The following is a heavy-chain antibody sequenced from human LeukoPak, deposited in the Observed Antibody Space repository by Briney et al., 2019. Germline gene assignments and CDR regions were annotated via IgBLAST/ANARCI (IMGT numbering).Heavy chain of an antibody. CDR3: AKAVWNDGAFDI. CDR1: GFTFSSYG. V-gene: IGHV3-30*18. D-gene: IGHD1-1*01. J-gene: IGHJ3*02. CDR2: ISYDGSNK. Sequence: PGGSLRLSCAASGFTFSSYGMHWVRQAPGKGLEWVAVISYDGSNKYYADSVKGRFTISRDNSKNTLYLQMNSLRAEDTAVYYCAKAVWNDGAFDIWGQGTMVTVSS.